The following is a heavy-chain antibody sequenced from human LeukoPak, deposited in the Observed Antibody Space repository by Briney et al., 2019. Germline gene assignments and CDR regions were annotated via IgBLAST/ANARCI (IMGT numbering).Heavy chain of an antibody. CDR2: IIPIFGTA. CDR1: GGTFSSYA. Sequence: GASVKVSCKASGGTFSSYAISWVRQAPGQGLEWMGGIIPIFGTANYAQKFQGRVTMTTDTSTSTAYMELRSLRSDDTALYYCARDPGRDGYNSPIENWGQGTLVTVSS. CDR3: ARDPGRDGYNSPIEN. D-gene: IGHD5-24*01. J-gene: IGHJ4*02. V-gene: IGHV1-69*05.